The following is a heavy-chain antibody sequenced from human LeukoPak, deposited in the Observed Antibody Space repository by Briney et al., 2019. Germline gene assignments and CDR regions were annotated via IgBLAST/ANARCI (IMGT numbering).Heavy chain of an antibody. J-gene: IGHJ4*02. CDR1: GFTFSDYY. D-gene: IGHD1-26*01. CDR2: ISKDSGDI. Sequence: GGSLRLSCAASGFTFSDYYMSWIRQAPGKGLEWVSHISKDSGDIYYADSVKGRFTISRDNAKKSLYLQMSSLRDEDTAVYYCARDFRGNYSIDYWGQGTLVTVSS. CDR3: ARDFRGNYSIDY. V-gene: IGHV3-11*05.